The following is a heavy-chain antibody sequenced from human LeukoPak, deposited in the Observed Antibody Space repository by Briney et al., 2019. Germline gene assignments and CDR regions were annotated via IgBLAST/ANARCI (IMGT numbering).Heavy chain of an antibody. CDR2: IIPIFGTA. J-gene: IGHJ1*01. CDR3: ARVPEGDSSGSEYFQH. D-gene: IGHD3-22*01. V-gene: IGHV1-69*13. CDR1: GGTFSSYA. Sequence: SVKVSCKASGGTFSSYAVSWVRQAPGQGLEWMGGIIPIFGTANYAQKFQGRVTITADESTSTAYMELSSLRSEDTAVYYCARVPEGDSSGSEYFQHWGQGTLVTVSS.